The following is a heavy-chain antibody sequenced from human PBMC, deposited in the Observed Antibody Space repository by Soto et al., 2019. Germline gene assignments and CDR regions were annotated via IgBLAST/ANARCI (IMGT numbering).Heavy chain of an antibody. CDR2: IIPMFGIP. D-gene: IGHD6-19*01. CDR1: GGTLNKHA. V-gene: IGHV1-69*01. J-gene: IGHJ3*01. CDR3: ARGGTSGWLKGAYDV. Sequence: QVQLVQSGAEVKKPGSSVKVSCRASGGTLNKHAITWVRRAPGLGLEWLGGIIPMFGIPNYPQKFQCRVTITADDSTNTSHMELNSLTSDDTAVYYCARGGTSGWLKGAYDVWGQGTMVTVSS.